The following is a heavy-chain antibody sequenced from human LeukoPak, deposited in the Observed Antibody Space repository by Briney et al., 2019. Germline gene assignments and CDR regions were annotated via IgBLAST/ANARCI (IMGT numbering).Heavy chain of an antibody. CDR1: GYTFTSYA. CDR2: INAGNSNT. D-gene: IGHD2-15*01. J-gene: IGHJ4*02. Sequence: GASVKVSCKASGYTFTSYAMNWVRQAPGQRLEWMGWINAGNSNTKYSQNFQGRVTITRDTSASTVYMELSSLRSEDTAVYYCARSVVVAEGLDYDYWGQGTLVTVSS. V-gene: IGHV1-3*01. CDR3: ARSVVVAEGLDYDY.